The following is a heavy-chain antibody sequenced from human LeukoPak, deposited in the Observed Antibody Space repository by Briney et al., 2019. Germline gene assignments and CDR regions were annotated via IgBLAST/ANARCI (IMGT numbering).Heavy chain of an antibody. V-gene: IGHV3-23*01. CDR3: AKDGCNGGSCYPYYYGMDV. CDR1: GFTFSSYA. J-gene: IGHJ6*02. Sequence: GGSLRLSCAASGFTFSSYAMSWVRQAPGKGLEWVSAISGSGGSTYYADSVKGRFTISRDNSKNTLYLQMNSLRAEDTAVYYCAKDGCNGGSCYPYYYGMDVWGQGTTVTVSS. D-gene: IGHD2-15*01. CDR2: ISGSGGST.